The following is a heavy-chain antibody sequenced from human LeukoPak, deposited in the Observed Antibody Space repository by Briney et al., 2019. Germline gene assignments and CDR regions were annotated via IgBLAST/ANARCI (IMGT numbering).Heavy chain of an antibody. D-gene: IGHD1-7*01. J-gene: IGHJ5*02. CDR2: IIPIFGTA. V-gene: IGHV1-69*05. Sequence: SVKVSCKASGGTFSSYAISWVRQAPGQGLEWMGGIIPIFGTANYAQKFQGRVTITTDESTSTAYMELSSLRAEDTAVYYCARDNYAGANWFDPWGQGTLVTVSS. CDR3: ARDNYAGANWFDP. CDR1: GGTFSSYA.